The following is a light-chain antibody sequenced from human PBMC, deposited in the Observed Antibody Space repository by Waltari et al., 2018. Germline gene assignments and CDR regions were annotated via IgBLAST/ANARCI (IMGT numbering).Light chain of an antibody. CDR2: GAS. Sequence: EIVMTQSPATLSVSPGERATLSCRASQSVSYNLAWYQQKPGQGPRLLIYGASTRATGIPARFSGSGSGTEFTLTISSLQSEDFAIYYCQQYNNWPPWTFGQGTKVEI. J-gene: IGKJ1*01. CDR1: QSVSYN. V-gene: IGKV3-15*01. CDR3: QQYNNWPPWT.